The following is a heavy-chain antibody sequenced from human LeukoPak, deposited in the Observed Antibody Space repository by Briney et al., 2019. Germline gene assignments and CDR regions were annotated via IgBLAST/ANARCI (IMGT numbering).Heavy chain of an antibody. CDR2: ISHSGNP. V-gene: IGHV4-34*01. J-gene: IGHJ6*03. Sequence: SETLSLTCAVYGGSFSGYYWSWIRQPPGKGLEWIGEISHSGNPNYNPSLKSRVTISVDTSKNQFSLKLTSMTAADTAVYYCARVPSTLRRHEKQWLVINYYYYYVDVWGKGTTVTVSS. D-gene: IGHD6-19*01. CDR3: ARVPSTLRRHEKQWLVINYYYYYVDV. CDR1: GGSFSGYY.